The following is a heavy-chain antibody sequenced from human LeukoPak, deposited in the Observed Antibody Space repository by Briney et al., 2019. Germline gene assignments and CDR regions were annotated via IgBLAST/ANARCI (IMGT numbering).Heavy chain of an antibody. J-gene: IGHJ3*02. V-gene: IGHV4-39*01. CDR1: GGSISSSSYY. Sequence: SETLSLTCTVSGGSISSSSYYWGWMRQPRGKGLEWIGSIYYSGSTYYNPSLKSRVTISVDTSKNQFSLKLSSVTAADTAVYYCARTRSAGFDAFDIWGQGTMVTVSS. CDR2: IYYSGST. D-gene: IGHD6-25*01. CDR3: ARTRSAGFDAFDI.